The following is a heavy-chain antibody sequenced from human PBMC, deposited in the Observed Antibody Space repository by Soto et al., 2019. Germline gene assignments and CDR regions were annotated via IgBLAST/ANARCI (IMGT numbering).Heavy chain of an antibody. Sequence: PSETLSLTCTVSGGSISSYYWSWIRQPPGKGLEWIGYIYYSGSTNYNPSLKSRVTISVDTSKNQFSLKLSSVTAADTAVYYCAREDYGDYAANPDYWGQGTLVTVSS. CDR1: GGSISSYY. CDR2: IYYSGST. V-gene: IGHV4-59*01. J-gene: IGHJ4*02. D-gene: IGHD4-17*01. CDR3: AREDYGDYAANPDY.